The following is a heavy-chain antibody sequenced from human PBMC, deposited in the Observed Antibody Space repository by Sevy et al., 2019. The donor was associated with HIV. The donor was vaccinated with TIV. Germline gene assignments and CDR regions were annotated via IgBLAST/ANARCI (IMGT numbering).Heavy chain of an antibody. J-gene: IGHJ6*02. CDR3: ARDNKHTVTNYYYYGMDV. V-gene: IGHV4-61*01. D-gene: IGHD4-17*01. Sequence: SETLSLTCTVSGGSVSSGSYYWSWIRQPPGKGLDWIGYIYYSGSTNYNPSLKSRVTISVDTSKNQFSLKLSSVTAADTAVYYCARDNKHTVTNYYYYGMDVWGQGTTVTVSS. CDR1: GGSVSSGSYY. CDR2: IYYSGST.